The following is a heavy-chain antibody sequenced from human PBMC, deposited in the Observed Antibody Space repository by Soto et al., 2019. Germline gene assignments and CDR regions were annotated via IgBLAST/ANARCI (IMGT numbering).Heavy chain of an antibody. J-gene: IGHJ5*02. Sequence: PAETLSLTCTVSGDSITNYYWGWIRQPPGKGLEWVGNIYYTGSTNYNPSLKSRVTISIDTSKNQFSLRLSYVTAADTAVYYCARDSRVQTWGKGTLVTVSS. CDR1: GDSITNYY. D-gene: IGHD1-1*01. V-gene: IGHV4-59*01. CDR2: IYYTGST. CDR3: ARDSRVQT.